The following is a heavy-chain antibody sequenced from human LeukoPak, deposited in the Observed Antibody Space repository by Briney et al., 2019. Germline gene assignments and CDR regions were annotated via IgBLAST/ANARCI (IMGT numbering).Heavy chain of an antibody. J-gene: IGHJ6*02. CDR1: GFTFSSYS. D-gene: IGHD3-22*01. V-gene: IGHV3-21*01. Sequence: GGSLRLSCAASGFTFSSYSMNWVRQAPGKGLEWVSSISSSSSYIYYADSVKGRFTISRDNAKSSLYLQMNSLRAEDTAMYYCAGSFYYDSNGYYDYYYYGLDIWGLGTKVTVSS. CDR2: ISSSSSYI. CDR3: AGSFYYDSNGYYDYYYYGLDI.